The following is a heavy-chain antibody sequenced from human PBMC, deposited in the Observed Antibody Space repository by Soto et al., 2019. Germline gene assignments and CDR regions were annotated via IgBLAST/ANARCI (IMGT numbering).Heavy chain of an antibody. D-gene: IGHD6-13*01. V-gene: IGHV4-39*01. CDR1: GGSISSSSYY. CDR3: ARQDGSSWNEINWFDP. J-gene: IGHJ5*02. Sequence: SETLSLTCTVSGGSISSSSYYWGWIRQPPGKGLEWIGSIYYSGSTYYNPSLKSRVTISVDTSKNQFSLKLSSVTAADTAVYYCARQDGSSWNEINWFDPWGQGTLVTVSS. CDR2: IYYSGST.